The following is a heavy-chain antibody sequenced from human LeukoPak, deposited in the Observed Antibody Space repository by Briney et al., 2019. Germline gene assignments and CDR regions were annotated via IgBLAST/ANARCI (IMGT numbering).Heavy chain of an antibody. Sequence: SETLSLTCTVSGGSTSNYYWNWIRQPAGKGLEWIGRIYTSGSTEHNPSLKSRVTMSVDTSKNQFSLKLTSVTAADTAVYYCARGPPYCSTTNCYYMDVWGKGTTVTVSS. CDR3: ARGPPYCSTTNCYYMDV. CDR1: GGSTSNYY. D-gene: IGHD2-2*01. V-gene: IGHV4-4*07. CDR2: IYTSGST. J-gene: IGHJ6*03.